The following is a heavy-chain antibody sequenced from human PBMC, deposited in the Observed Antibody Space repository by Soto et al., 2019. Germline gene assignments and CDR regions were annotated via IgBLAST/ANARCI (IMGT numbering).Heavy chain of an antibody. J-gene: IGHJ3*02. V-gene: IGHV3-23*01. Sequence: GGSLRLSCAASGFTFSSYAMSWVRQAPGKGLEWVSAIRGSGGITYYADSVKGRFTISRDNSKNTLYLQMNSLRAEDTAVYYFAKALSRTSPDAAFYIWGQGTMVTVSS. CDR3: AKALSRTSPDAAFYI. CDR1: GFTFSSYA. D-gene: IGHD3-16*01. CDR2: IRGSGGIT.